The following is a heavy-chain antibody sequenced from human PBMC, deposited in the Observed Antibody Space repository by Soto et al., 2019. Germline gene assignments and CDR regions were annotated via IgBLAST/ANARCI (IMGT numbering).Heavy chain of an antibody. CDR1: GFTFSNAW. J-gene: IGHJ4*02. CDR3: TTSAYGDFGDY. V-gene: IGHV3-15*01. Sequence: EVQLVESGGGLVKPGGSLRLSCAASGFTFSNAWMSWVRQAPGKGLEWVGRIKSKTDGGTTDYAAPVKGRFTISRDDSKNTLYLQMNSLKIYDTAVYYCTTSAYGDFGDYWGQGTLVTVSS. D-gene: IGHD4-17*01. CDR2: IKSKTDGGTT.